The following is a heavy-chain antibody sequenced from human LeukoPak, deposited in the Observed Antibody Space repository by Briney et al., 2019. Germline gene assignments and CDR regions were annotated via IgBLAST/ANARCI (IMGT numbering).Heavy chain of an antibody. CDR1: GFTFSSYE. V-gene: IGHV3-48*03. CDR2: ISSSGSTI. Sequence: GGSLRLSCAASGFTFSSYEMNWVRQAPGKGLEWVSYISSSGSTIYYADSVRGRFTISRDNAKNSLYLQMNSLRAEDTAVYYCARDPHDYGVPVWGRGTLVTVSS. D-gene: IGHD4-17*01. J-gene: IGHJ2*01. CDR3: ARDPHDYGVPV.